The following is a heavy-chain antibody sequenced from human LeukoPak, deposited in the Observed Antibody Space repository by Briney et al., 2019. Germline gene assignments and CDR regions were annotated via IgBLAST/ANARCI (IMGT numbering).Heavy chain of an antibody. Sequence: PGRSLRLSCAASGFTFTTYGIHCVRQAPGKGLEWVAVVWPDGSIKYYTDSVKGRFTISRDDSKNTLFLQMSSLRAEDTAVYYCARAVGPYDYWGQGTLVTVSS. J-gene: IGHJ4*02. D-gene: IGHD3-16*01. V-gene: IGHV3-33*01. CDR1: GFTFTTYG. CDR3: ARAVGPYDY. CDR2: VWPDGSIK.